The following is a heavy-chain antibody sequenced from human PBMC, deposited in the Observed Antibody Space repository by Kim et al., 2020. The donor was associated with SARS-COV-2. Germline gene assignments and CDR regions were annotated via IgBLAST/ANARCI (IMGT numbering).Heavy chain of an antibody. CDR2: INYSGNT. CDR1: GGSISSSDYY. J-gene: IGHJ2*01. Sequence: SETLSLTCSVSGGSISSSDYYWGWMRQPPGKGLEWIATINYSGNTYYNPSLKGRVTISVDTSKKQYSLRLSSVTAADAAVYYGASHLRNWYFDLWVRG. CDR3: ASHLRNWYFDL. V-gene: IGHV4-39*01.